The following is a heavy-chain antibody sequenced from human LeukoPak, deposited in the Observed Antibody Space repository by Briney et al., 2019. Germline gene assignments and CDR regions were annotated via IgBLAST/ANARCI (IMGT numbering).Heavy chain of an antibody. V-gene: IGHV3-30*03. Sequence: GRSLRLSCAASGFTFSSYGMHWVRQAPGKGLEWVAVISYDGSSKYYADSVKGRFTISRDNSKNTLYLRMNSLRAEDTAVYYCQTTVVRKFDYWGQGTLVTVSS. CDR3: QTTVVRKFDY. J-gene: IGHJ4*02. CDR1: GFTFSSYG. D-gene: IGHD4-23*01. CDR2: ISYDGSSK.